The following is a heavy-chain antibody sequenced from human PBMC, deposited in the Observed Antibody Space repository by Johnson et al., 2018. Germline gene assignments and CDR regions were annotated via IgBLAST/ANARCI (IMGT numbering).Heavy chain of an antibody. D-gene: IGHD2-8*02. V-gene: IGHV3-30*18. CDR2: ISYDGSNK. CDR3: WKRWCGYIQH. J-gene: IGHJ1*01. CDR1: GFTFSSYG. Sequence: VQLVETGGGVVQPGRSLRLSCAASGFTFSSYGMHWVRQAPGKGLEWVAVISYDGSNKYSADSVKGLFTISRDNSKNTLYLQMNSLRAEDTAVYYGWKRWCGYIQHWGQGTLVTVSS.